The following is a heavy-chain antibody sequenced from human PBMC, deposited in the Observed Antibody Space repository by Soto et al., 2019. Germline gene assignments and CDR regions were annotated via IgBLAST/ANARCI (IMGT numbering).Heavy chain of an antibody. CDR3: AHSWYCSGGSCYYTYYFDN. D-gene: IGHD2-15*01. Sequence: QITLKESGPTLVKPTQTLTLTCTFSGFSLSTRGVGVGWIRQPPGKALEWLALIYWDDDKRYSPSLKSRLTITKDTSKIQVVLTMTNMDPVDTAPYYCAHSWYCSGGSCYYTYYFDNWGQGTLVTVSS. CDR2: IYWDDDK. J-gene: IGHJ4*02. V-gene: IGHV2-5*02. CDR1: GFSLSTRGVG.